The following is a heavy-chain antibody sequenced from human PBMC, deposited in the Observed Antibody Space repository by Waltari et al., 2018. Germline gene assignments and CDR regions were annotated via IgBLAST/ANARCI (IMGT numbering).Heavy chain of an antibody. V-gene: IGHV4-59*08. Sequence: QVQLQESGPGLVKPSETLSLTCTVSGGSISSYYWSWIRQPPGKGLEWIGSIYHSGSTYYNPSLKSRVTISVDTSKNQFSLKLSSVTAADTAVYYCARVGDDYGDYGYFDLWGRGTLVTVSS. CDR2: IYHSGST. CDR1: GGSISSYY. J-gene: IGHJ2*01. D-gene: IGHD4-17*01. CDR3: ARVGDDYGDYGYFDL.